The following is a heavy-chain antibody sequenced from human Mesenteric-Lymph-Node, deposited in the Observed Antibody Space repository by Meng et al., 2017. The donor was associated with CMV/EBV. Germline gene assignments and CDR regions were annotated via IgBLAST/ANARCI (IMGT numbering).Heavy chain of an antibody. D-gene: IGHD5-24*01. CDR1: FSLSTSGVG. Sequence: FSLSTSGVGGGWIRQPPGKALEWLALIYWNDDKRYSPSLKSRLTITKDTSKNQVVLTMTNMDPVDTATYYCAHSPLDDYKPPCNWFDPWGQGTLVTVSS. CDR3: AHSPLDDYKPPCNWFDP. V-gene: IGHV2-5*01. J-gene: IGHJ5*02. CDR2: IYWNDDK.